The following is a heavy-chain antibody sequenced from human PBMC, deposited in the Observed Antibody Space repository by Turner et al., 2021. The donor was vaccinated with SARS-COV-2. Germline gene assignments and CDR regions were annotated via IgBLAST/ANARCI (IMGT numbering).Heavy chain of an antibody. J-gene: IGHJ4*02. CDR2: IKQDGSEK. D-gene: IGHD3-22*01. V-gene: IGHV3-7*01. CDR3: ARGGLYYYDYSAYYNPAIDY. Sequence: VQLVESGGGVVQPGRSLRLSCAASGFTLSSYWMSWVRQAPGKGLEWVANIKQDGSEKYYEDSVKGRFTISRDNAKNSLYLQMNSLRAEDTAVYYCARGGLYYYDYSAYYNPAIDYWGQGTLVTVSS. CDR1: GFTLSSYW.